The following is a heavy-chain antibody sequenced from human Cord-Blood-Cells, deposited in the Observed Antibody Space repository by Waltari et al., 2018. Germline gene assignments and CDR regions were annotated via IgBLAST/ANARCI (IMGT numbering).Heavy chain of an antibody. V-gene: IGHV1-69*06. CDR2: ITPNFGTA. CDR3: ASAREYSSSSHWYFDL. CDR1: GGTFSSYA. J-gene: IGHJ2*01. D-gene: IGHD6-6*01. Sequence: QVQLVQSGAEVKKPGSSVKVSCKASGGTFSSYAISWVRQAPGQGLEWMGGITPNFGTANYAQKFQGRVTITADKSTSTAYMELSSLRSEDTAVYYCASAREYSSSSHWYFDLWGRGTLVTVSS.